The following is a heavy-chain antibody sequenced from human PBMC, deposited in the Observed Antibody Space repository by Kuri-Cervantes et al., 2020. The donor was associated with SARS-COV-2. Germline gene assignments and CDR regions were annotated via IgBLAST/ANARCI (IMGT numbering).Heavy chain of an antibody. D-gene: IGHD4-23*01. CDR1: GFTFSSDG. J-gene: IGHJ4*02. CDR2: IRYDGSNK. CDR3: ASHILRGGNPFDY. Sequence: GGSLRLSFAASGFTFSSDGMHWVRQAPGKGLEWVAFIRYDGSNKYYADSVKGRFTISRDNSKNTLYLQMNSLRAEDTAVYYCASHILRGGNPFDYWGQGTLVTVSS. V-gene: IGHV3-30*02.